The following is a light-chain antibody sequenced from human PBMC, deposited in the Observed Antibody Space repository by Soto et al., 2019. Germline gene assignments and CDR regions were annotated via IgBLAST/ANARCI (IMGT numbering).Light chain of an antibody. CDR2: LNSDGSH. CDR3: QTWGTGGVYVV. J-gene: IGLJ2*01. Sequence: QSVLTQSPSASASLGASVKLTCTLSSGHSSYAIAWHQQQPEKGPRYLMKLNSDGSHSKGDGIPDRFSGSSSGAERYLTISSLQSEDEADYYCQTWGTGGVYVVFGGGTKLTVL. V-gene: IGLV4-69*01. CDR1: SGHSSYA.